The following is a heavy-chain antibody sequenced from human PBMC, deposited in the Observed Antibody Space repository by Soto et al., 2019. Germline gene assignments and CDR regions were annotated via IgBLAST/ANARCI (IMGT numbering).Heavy chain of an antibody. CDR2: MNPNSGNT. J-gene: IGHJ4*02. V-gene: IGHV1-8*01. CDR3: ARRYGDYVFDYFDY. CDR1: GYTFTSYD. D-gene: IGHD4-17*01. Sequence: QVQLVQSGAEVKKPGASVKVSCKASGYTFTSYDINWVRQATGQGLEWMGWMNPNSGNTGYAQKFQGRVTMTRNTXXSTAYMELSSLRSEDTAVYYCARRYGDYVFDYFDYWGQGTLVTVSS.